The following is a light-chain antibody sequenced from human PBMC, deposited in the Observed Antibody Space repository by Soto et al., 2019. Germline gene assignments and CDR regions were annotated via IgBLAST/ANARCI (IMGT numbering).Light chain of an antibody. CDR3: QQYDSYSWT. CDR2: DAS. J-gene: IGKJ1*01. CDR1: QGISNY. Sequence: DIQMTQSPSAMSASVGDRVTITCRASQGISNYLAWFQQKPGKAPKLLIYDASSLESGVPSRFSGSGSGTEFTLTISSLQTDDFASYYCQQYDSYSWTFGQGTKVDIK. V-gene: IGKV1-16*01.